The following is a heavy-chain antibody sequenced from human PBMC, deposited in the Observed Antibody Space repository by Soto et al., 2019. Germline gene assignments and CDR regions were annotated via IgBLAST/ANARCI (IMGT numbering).Heavy chain of an antibody. Sequence: SVKVSCKASGCTFSSLAISWVRQAPGQGLEWMGGIIPIFGTANYAQKFQGRVTITADESTNTAYMELSSLRSEDTAVYYCARDPSTYYSDIIVRDGIDFWGQGTMVTVSS. J-gene: IGHJ4*01. D-gene: IGHD3-22*01. CDR3: ARDPSTYYSDIIVRDGIDF. CDR1: GCTFSSLA. CDR2: IIPIFGTA. V-gene: IGHV1-69*13.